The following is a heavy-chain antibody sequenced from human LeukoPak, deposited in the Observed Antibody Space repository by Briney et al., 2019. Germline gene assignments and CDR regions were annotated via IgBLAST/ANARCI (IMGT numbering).Heavy chain of an antibody. CDR3: ARDSLYGVVDY. Sequence: ASVKVSCKTSEYTFTSYYIHWVRQAPGQGLEWMGIINPSGGSTSYALKFQGRVTMTRDTSTSTVYMYLSSLRSEDTAVYYCARDSLYGVVDYWGQGTLVTVSS. CDR2: INPSGGST. J-gene: IGHJ4*02. CDR1: EYTFTSYY. V-gene: IGHV1-46*01. D-gene: IGHD4-17*01.